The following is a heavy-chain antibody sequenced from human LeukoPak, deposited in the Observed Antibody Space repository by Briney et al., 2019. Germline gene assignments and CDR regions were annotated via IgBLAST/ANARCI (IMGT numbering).Heavy chain of an antibody. CDR2: IKQDGSEK. V-gene: IGHV3-7*01. CDR1: GFSLSSHW. J-gene: IGHJ4*02. CDR3: ARGGGNFDQ. Sequence: GGSLRLSCATSGFSLSSHWLNWVRQAPGKGLEWVANIKQDGSEKYYVDSVKGRFTISRDNAKNSLYLQMNSLRAEDMAVYYCARGGGNFDQWGQGTLVTVSS. D-gene: IGHD2-15*01.